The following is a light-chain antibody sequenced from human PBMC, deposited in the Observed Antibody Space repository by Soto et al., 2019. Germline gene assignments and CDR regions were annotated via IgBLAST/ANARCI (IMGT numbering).Light chain of an antibody. CDR1: QGVSSY. CDR2: GAS. J-gene: IGKJ5*01. Sequence: IQLTQSPSSLSASVGDRATITCRASQGVSSYLAWYQQKPGNAPELLIFGASTLQSGVPSRFSGSGSGTDFTLTISSLQPEDFATYYCQQLDDYPITFGQGTRLEI. CDR3: QQLDDYPIT. V-gene: IGKV1-9*01.